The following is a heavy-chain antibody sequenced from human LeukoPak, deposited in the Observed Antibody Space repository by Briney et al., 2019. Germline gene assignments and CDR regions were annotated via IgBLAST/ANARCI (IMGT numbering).Heavy chain of an antibody. CDR1: SGSISSSSYY. CDR2: IHYSGST. Sequence: SETLSLTCTVSSGSISSSSYYWGWIRQPPGKGLEWIGYIHYSGSTHYNPSLKSRVTISVDTSKNQVSLKLRSVTAADTAVYYCARTTEGYAGGPGYSYYYMDVWGKGTTVTISS. CDR3: ARTTEGYAGGPGYSYYYMDV. V-gene: IGHV4-61*05. D-gene: IGHD5-12*01. J-gene: IGHJ6*03.